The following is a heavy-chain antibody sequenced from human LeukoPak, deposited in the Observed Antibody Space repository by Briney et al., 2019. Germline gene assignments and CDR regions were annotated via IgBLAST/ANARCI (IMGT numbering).Heavy chain of an antibody. Sequence: GGSLRLSCAASGFTFSSYAMHWVRQAPGKGLEYVSAISSNGGSTYYANSVKGRFTISRDNSKNTLYLQMGSLRAEDMAVYYCARGPRYDILFDYWGQGTLVTVSS. CDR1: GFTFSSYA. J-gene: IGHJ4*02. CDR3: ARGPRYDILFDY. V-gene: IGHV3-64*01. D-gene: IGHD3-9*01. CDR2: ISSNGGST.